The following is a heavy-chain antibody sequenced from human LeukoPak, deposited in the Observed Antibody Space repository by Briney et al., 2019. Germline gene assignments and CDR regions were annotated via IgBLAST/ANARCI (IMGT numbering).Heavy chain of an antibody. CDR2: INHSGST. V-gene: IGHV4-34*01. J-gene: IGHJ6*02. CDR3: ARGPGIVVVPAAISGMDV. D-gene: IGHD2-2*01. CDR1: GGSFSGYY. Sequence: NPSETLSLTCAVYGGSFSGYYWSWIRQPPGKGLEWSGEINHSGSTNYNPSLKSRVTISVDTSKNQFSLNLSSVTAADTAVYYCARGPGIVVVPAAISGMDVWGQGTTVTVSS.